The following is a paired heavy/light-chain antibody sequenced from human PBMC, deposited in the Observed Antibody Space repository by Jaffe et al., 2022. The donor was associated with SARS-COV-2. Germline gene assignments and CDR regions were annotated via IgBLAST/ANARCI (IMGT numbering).Heavy chain of an antibody. CDR2: INAGNGNT. CDR1: GYTFTSYA. CDR3: ARVATYYDILTGYSGGPFDY. D-gene: IGHD3-9*01. V-gene: IGHV1-3*01. J-gene: IGHJ4*02. Sequence: QVQLVQSGAEVKKPGASVKVSCKASGYTFTSYAMHWVRQAPGQRLEWMGWINAGNGNTKYSQKFQGRVTITRDTSASTAYMELSSLRSEDTAVYYCARVATYYDILTGYSGGPFDYWGQGTLVTVSS.
Light chain of an antibody. V-gene: IGKV6-21*01. Sequence: EIVLTQSPDFQSVTPKEKVTITCRASQSIGSSLHWYQQKPDQSPKLLIKYASQSFSGVPSRFSGSGSGTDFTLTINSLEAEDAATYYCHQSSSLPHTFGPGTKVDIK. J-gene: IGKJ3*01. CDR2: YAS. CDR1: QSIGSS. CDR3: HQSSSLPHT.